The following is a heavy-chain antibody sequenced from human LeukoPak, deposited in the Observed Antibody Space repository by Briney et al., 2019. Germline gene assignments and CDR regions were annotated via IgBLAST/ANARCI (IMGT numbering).Heavy chain of an antibody. CDR2: ISGDNGDP. V-gene: IGHV1-18*01. CDR1: GYTFSIYG. CDR3: ARVKSLSIGTNRRFDP. Sequence: ASVKVSCKASGYTFSIYGISWARQAPGQGLEWMGWISGDNGDPKYAQKFQDRLTVTTDTSSNTAYMELRSLRSDDTAVYFCARVKSLSIGTNRRFDPWGQGTLVTVSS. D-gene: IGHD2-8*01. J-gene: IGHJ5*02.